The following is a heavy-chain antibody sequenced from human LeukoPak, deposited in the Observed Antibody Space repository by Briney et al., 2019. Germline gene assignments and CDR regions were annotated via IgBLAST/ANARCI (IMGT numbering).Heavy chain of an antibody. Sequence: SETLSLTCTVSGGSISSSSYYWGWIRQPPGKGLEWIGSIYYSGSTYYNPSLKSRVTISVDTSKNQFSLKLSSVTAADTAVYYCARGMNFGVVIPRAFDIWGQGTMVTVSS. CDR2: IYYSGST. CDR1: GGSISSSSYY. J-gene: IGHJ3*02. D-gene: IGHD3-3*01. CDR3: ARGMNFGVVIPRAFDI. V-gene: IGHV4-39*01.